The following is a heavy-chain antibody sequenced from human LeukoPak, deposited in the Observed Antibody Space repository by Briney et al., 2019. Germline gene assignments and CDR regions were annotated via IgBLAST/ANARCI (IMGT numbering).Heavy chain of an antibody. D-gene: IGHD2-2*01. V-gene: IGHV5-51*01. CDR2: IYPGDSDT. CDR1: GYSFTSYW. J-gene: IGHJ4*02. CDR3: ARTTCSSTSCYCDY. Sequence: GESLKISCKGSGYSFTSYWIGWVRQMPGKGLEWMGIIYPGDSDTRYSPSFQGQVTISVDKSISTAYLQWSSLKASDTATYYCARTTCSSTSCYCDYWGQGTLVTVSS.